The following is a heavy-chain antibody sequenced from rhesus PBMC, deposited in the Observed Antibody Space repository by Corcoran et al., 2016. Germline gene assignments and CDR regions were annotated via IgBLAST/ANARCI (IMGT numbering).Heavy chain of an antibody. J-gene: IGHJ4*01. CDR2: INPKTGDT. CDR1: GYPFTDYY. Sequence: QVQLVQSGAEVKKPGSSVTVSCKTSGYPFTDYYMHWVRPAPGHGLEWMGEINPKTGDTNYAQKFQGRVTMTRDTSTSTAYMERSSLRSEDTAVYYCAREVLTTVYYFDYWGQGVLVTVSS. CDR3: AREVLTTVYYFDY. V-gene: IGHV1-138*01. D-gene: IGHD4-29*01.